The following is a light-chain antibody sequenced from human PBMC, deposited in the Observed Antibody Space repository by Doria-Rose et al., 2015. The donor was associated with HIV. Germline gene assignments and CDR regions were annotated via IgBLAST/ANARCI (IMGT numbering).Light chain of an antibody. V-gene: IGKV3-20*01. CDR2: DGS. Sequence: DIVLTQSPGTLSLSPGERANLSRRASQSFSSIYLAWYQQKPGQAPSLLIYDGSTRATGIPDRFSASGSGTDFTLTINRLEPEDFALYYCHQYGTSWTFGQGTKVEI. CDR3: HQYGTSWT. CDR1: QSFSSIY. J-gene: IGKJ1*01.